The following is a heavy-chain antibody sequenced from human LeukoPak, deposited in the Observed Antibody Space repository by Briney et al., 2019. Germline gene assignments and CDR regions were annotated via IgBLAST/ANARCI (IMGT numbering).Heavy chain of an antibody. CDR1: GGSFSGYY. CDR3: ARVDCSSTSCYRGYYYGMDV. J-gene: IGHJ6*04. V-gene: IGHV4-34*01. Sequence: SETLSLTCAVYGGSFSGYYWSWIRQPPGKGLEWIGEINHSGSTNYNPSLKSRVTISVDTSKNQFSLKLSSVTAADTAVYYCARVDCSSTSCYRGYYYGMDVWGKGTTVTVSS. CDR2: INHSGST. D-gene: IGHD2-2*02.